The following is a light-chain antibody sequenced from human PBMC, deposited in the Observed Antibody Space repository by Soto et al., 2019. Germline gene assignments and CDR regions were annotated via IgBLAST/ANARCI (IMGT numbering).Light chain of an antibody. CDR1: QSVSSN. Sequence: EIMMTQSPATLSVSPGESVTLSCRASQSVSSNLAWFQRRPGQAPRLLIYGASTRATGIPVRFSGSGSGTEFTLTISSLQSEDFAVYYCQQYDNWVWTFGQGTKVEIK. J-gene: IGKJ1*01. CDR2: GAS. CDR3: QQYDNWVWT. V-gene: IGKV3-15*01.